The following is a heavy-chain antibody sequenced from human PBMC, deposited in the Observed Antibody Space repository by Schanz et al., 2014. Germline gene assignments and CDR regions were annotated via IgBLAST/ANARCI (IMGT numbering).Heavy chain of an antibody. CDR2: ICSSGNTI. Sequence: VQLVESGGGVVQPGRSLRLSCAASGFTFSSYAMHWVRQAPGKGLEWVSYICSSGNTIYYADSVKGGFTITRDNAKNSLYLQMNSMRAEDATVYYGAREQIMAAAGLVDYWGHGTLVTVSS. CDR1: GFTFSSYA. J-gene: IGHJ4*01. D-gene: IGHD6-13*01. V-gene: IGHV3-48*03. CDR3: AREQIMAAAGLVDY.